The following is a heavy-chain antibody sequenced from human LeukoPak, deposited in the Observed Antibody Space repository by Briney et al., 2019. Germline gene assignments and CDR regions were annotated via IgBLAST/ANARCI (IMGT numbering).Heavy chain of an antibody. CDR2: INWDGGST. CDR3: ARTYYDFWSGYFGTVELYYFDY. J-gene: IGHJ4*02. V-gene: IGHV3-20*04. D-gene: IGHD3-3*01. CDR1: GFTFDDYG. Sequence: GGSLRLSCAASGFTFDDYGMSWVRQAPGKGLEWVSGINWDGGSTDYADSVKGRFTISRDNAKNSPYLQMNSLTAEDTALYYCARTYYDFWSGYFGTVELYYFDYWGQGTLVTVSS.